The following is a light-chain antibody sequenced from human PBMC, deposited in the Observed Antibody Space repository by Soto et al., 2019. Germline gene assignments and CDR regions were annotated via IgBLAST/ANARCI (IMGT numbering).Light chain of an antibody. V-gene: IGLV2-14*03. CDR2: DVY. Sequence: QSVLTQPASVSGSPGQSITISCIGSSSDIGGYNYVSWHQQHPGKAPKLMIYDVYDRPLGVSNRFSGSKSGNTASLTISGLQGEDEADYYCSSYTDNRSYAFGAGTKVTVL. CDR3: SSYTDNRSYA. CDR1: SSDIGGYNY. J-gene: IGLJ1*01.